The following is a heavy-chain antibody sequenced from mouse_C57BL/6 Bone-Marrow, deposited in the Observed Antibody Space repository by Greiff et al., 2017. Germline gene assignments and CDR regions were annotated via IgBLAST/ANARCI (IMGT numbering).Heavy chain of an antibody. CDR2: ISSGGSYT. CDR1: GFSFSSYG. J-gene: IGHJ2*01. V-gene: IGHV5-6*01. D-gene: IGHD2-4*01. Sequence: EVKVVESGGDLVKPGGSLKLSCAASGFSFSSYGMSWVRQTPDKRLEWVATISSGGSYTYYPDSVKGRFTISRDNAKNTLYLQMSRLKSENTAMYYCARHGGLRPLDYWGQGTTLTVSS. CDR3: ARHGGLRPLDY.